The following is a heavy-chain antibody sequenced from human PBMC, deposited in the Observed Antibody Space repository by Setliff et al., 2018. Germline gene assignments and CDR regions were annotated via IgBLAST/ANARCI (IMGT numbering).Heavy chain of an antibody. Sequence: KTSETLSLTCAVYGGSFSGYYWSWIRQPPGKGLEWIGEINHSGSTNYNPSLKSRVTISVDTSKNQFSLKPSSVTAADTAVYYCARFRRGVALGWFDPWGQGTLVTVSS. V-gene: IGHV4-34*01. CDR1: GGSFSGYY. CDR3: ARFRRGVALGWFDP. D-gene: IGHD3-10*01. J-gene: IGHJ5*02. CDR2: INHSGST.